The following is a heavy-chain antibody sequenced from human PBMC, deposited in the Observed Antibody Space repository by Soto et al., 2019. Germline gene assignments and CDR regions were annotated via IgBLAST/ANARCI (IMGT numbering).Heavy chain of an antibody. CDR2: IYYSGST. V-gene: IGHV4-31*03. CDR1: GGSISSGGYY. J-gene: IGHJ4*02. D-gene: IGHD1-1*01. CDR3: ARDHGAVRHFDY. Sequence: SETLSLTCTVSGGSISSGGYYWSWIRQHPGKGLEWIGYIYYSGSTYYNPSLKSRVTISVDTSKNQFSLKLSSVTAADTAVYYCARDHGAVRHFDYWGQGTLVTVSS.